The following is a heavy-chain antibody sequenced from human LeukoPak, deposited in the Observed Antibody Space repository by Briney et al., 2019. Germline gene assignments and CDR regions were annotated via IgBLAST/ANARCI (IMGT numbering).Heavy chain of an antibody. CDR1: GFTFDDYA. J-gene: IGHJ6*02. CDR2: ISGDGGST. V-gene: IGHV3-43*02. CDR3: AKDQSYYGSGSYYYYYGMDV. D-gene: IGHD3-10*01. Sequence: GGSLRLSCAASGFTFDDYAMHWVRQAPGKGPEWVSLISGDGGSTYYADSVEGRFTISRDNSKNSLYLQMNSLRTEDTALYYCAKDQSYYGSGSYYYYYGMDVWGQGTTVTVSS.